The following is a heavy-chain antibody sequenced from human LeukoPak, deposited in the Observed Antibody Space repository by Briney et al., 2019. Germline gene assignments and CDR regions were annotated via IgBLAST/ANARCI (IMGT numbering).Heavy chain of an antibody. D-gene: IGHD5-12*01. CDR2: ISSSSSYI. V-gene: IGHV3-21*04. J-gene: IGHJ4*02. CDR1: GFTFSSYS. CDR3: AKDISSWLRFGIDY. Sequence: GGSLRLSCAASGFTFSSYSMNWVRQAPGKGLEWVSSISSSSSYIYYADSVKGRFTISRDNAKNSLYLQMNSLRPEDMALYYCAKDISSWLRFGIDYWGQGILVTVSS.